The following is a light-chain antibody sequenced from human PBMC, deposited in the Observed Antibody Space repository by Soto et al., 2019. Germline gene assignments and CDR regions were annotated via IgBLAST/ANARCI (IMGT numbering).Light chain of an antibody. V-gene: IGKV1-27*01. CDR3: QKYNSAPLT. J-gene: IGKJ4*01. CDR1: QDISSY. Sequence: DIQMTQSPSSLSSSVGDRVTITCQASQDISSYLAWYQQTPGKIPKLLIYAASTLQSGVPSRISGSGSGTDFTLTISSLQPEDVATYYCQKYNSAPLTFGGGTKVEIK. CDR2: AAS.